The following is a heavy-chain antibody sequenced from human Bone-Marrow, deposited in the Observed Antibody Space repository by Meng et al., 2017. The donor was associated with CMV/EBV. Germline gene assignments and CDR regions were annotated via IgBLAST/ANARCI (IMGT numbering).Heavy chain of an antibody. D-gene: IGHD1-26*01. J-gene: IGHJ4*02. Sequence: GESLKISCAASGFSVRNVYMSCVRQAPGKGLDWVSVIYAGGSAYYADSVKGRFTISRDNSKNTVVLRMSSLRAEDTAVYYCVRGLGDLDFDFWGQGTRVTVSS. CDR1: GFSVRNVY. CDR3: VRGLGDLDFDF. CDR2: IYAGGSA. V-gene: IGHV3-53*01.